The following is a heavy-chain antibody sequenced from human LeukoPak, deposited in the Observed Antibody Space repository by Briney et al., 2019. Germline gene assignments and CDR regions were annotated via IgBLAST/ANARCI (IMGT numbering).Heavy chain of an antibody. CDR3: ARVAAAGTVRAYYYYMDV. J-gene: IGHJ6*03. D-gene: IGHD6-13*01. CDR2: INPNSGGT. Sequence: ASVKVSCKASGYTFTGYYMHWVRQAPGQGLEWMGWINPNSGGTNYAQKFQGRVTMTRDTSISTAYMELSRLRSDDTAVYYCARVAAAGTVRAYYYYMDVWGKGTTVTISS. V-gene: IGHV1-2*02. CDR1: GYTFTGYY.